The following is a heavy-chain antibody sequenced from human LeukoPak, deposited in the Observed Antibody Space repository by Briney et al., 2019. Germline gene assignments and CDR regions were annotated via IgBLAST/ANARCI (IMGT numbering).Heavy chain of an antibody. CDR2: IYTSGST. CDR1: GGSISSGSYY. D-gene: IGHD2-15*01. J-gene: IGHJ5*02. V-gene: IGHV4-61*02. CDR3: ARDPGAAFNWFDP. Sequence: TSETLSLTCTVSGGSISSGSYYWSWIRQPAGKGLELIGRIYTSGSTNYNPSLKSRVTISVDTSKNQFSLKLSSVTAADTAVYYCARDPGAAFNWFDPWGQGTLVTVSS.